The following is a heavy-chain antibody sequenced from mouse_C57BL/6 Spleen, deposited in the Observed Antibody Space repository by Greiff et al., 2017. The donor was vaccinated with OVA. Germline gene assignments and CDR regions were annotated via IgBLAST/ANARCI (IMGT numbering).Heavy chain of an antibody. D-gene: IGHD1-1*01. J-gene: IGHJ4*01. V-gene: IGHV1-15*01. CDR1: GYTFTDYE. CDR3: TRNYYGSGDAMDY. CDR2: IDPETGGT. Sequence: QVQLKQSGAELVRPGASVTLSCKASGYTFTDYEMHWVKQTPVHGLEWIGAIDPETGGTAYNQKFKGKAILTADKSSSTAYMELRSLTSEDSAVYYCTRNYYGSGDAMDYWGQGTSVTVSS.